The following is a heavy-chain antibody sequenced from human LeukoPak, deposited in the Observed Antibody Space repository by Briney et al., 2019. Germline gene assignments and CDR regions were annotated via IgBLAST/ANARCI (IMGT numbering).Heavy chain of an antibody. D-gene: IGHD3-9*01. J-gene: IGHJ4*02. CDR3: AKDQGRILTGYLGGY. CDR2: ISGSGGST. Sequence: PGGSLRLSCAASGFTFSSYAMSWVRQAPGKGLEWVSAISGSGGSTYYADSVKGRFTISRDNSKNTLYLQMNSLRAEDTAVYYCAKDQGRILTGYLGGYWGQGTLVTVSS. V-gene: IGHV3-23*01. CDR1: GFTFSSYA.